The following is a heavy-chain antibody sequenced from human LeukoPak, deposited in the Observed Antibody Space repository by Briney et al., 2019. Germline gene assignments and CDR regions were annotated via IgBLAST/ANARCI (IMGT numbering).Heavy chain of an antibody. CDR3: ARDILTGYYVYYYYGMDV. Sequence: GGSLRLSCAASGFTFSSYEMNWVRQAPGKGLEWVSYISSSGSTIYYADSVKGRFTISRDNDKNSLYLQMNSLRAEDTAVYYCARDILTGYYVYYYYGMDVWGKGTTVTVSS. CDR1: GFTFSSYE. D-gene: IGHD3-9*01. V-gene: IGHV3-48*03. J-gene: IGHJ6*04. CDR2: ISSSGSTI.